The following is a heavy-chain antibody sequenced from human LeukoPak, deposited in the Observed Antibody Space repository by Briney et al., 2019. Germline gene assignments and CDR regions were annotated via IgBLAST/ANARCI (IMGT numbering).Heavy chain of an antibody. CDR2: INPGDSDT. V-gene: IGHV5-51*01. Sequence: GESLKISCKGSGYSFTSYWIGWVRQMPGKGLEWMGIINPGDSDTRYSPSFQGQVTISAGKSINTAYLQKNSLKSWGPALYYLSNSFLEGLDPWGQGTLVTVSS. CDR1: GYSFTSYW. D-gene: IGHD4-23*01. CDR3: SNSFLEGLDP. J-gene: IGHJ5*02.